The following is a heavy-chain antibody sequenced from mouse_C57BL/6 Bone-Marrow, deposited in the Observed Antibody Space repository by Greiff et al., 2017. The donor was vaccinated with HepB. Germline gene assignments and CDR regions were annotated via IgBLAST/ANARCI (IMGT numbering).Heavy chain of an antibody. J-gene: IGHJ3*01. D-gene: IGHD4-1*01. CDR2: INSDGGST. Sequence: EVKVEESGGGLVQPGESLKLSCESNEYEFPSHDMSWVRKTPEKRLELVAAINSDGGSTYYPDTMERRFIISRDNTKKTLYLQMSSLRSEDTALYYCARGDAGTGAWFACWGQGTLVTVSA. V-gene: IGHV5-2*03. CDR3: ARGDAGTGAWFAC. CDR1: EYEFPSHD.